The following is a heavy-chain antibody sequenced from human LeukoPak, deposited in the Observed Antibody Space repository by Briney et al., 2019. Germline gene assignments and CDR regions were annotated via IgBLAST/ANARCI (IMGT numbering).Heavy chain of an antibody. CDR3: ARADDSSGYSPFDY. D-gene: IGHD3-22*01. Sequence: GGSLRLSCAASGFTFSSYAMHWVRQAPGKGLEWVAVISYDGSNKYYADSVKGRFTISRDNSKNTLYLQMNSLRAEDTAVYYCARADDSSGYSPFDYWGQGTLVTVSS. J-gene: IGHJ4*02. CDR2: ISYDGSNK. V-gene: IGHV3-30*04. CDR1: GFTFSSYA.